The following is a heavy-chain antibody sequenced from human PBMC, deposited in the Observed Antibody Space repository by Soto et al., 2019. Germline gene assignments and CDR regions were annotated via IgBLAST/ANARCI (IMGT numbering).Heavy chain of an antibody. CDR2: ISDTGGST. CDR3: AIQGAREYYYAKDV. V-gene: IGHV3-23*01. J-gene: IGHJ6*02. Sequence: EVQLLESGGGLVQPGGSLRLSCAASGFAFSSCAMSWVRQAPGKGLEWDSVISDTGGSTDYADSVKGRFTISRDNSKNTLFLQMNSLRVEDTAVYYCAIQGAREYYYAKDVWGQGTTVTVSS. CDR1: GFAFSSCA.